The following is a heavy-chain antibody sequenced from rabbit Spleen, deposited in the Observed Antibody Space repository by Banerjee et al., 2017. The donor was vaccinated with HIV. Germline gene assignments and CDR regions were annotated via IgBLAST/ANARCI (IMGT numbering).Heavy chain of an antibody. Sequence: QEQLEESGGGLVKPEGSLTLTCKASGVSLNDKDVMCWVRQAPGKGLEWIACINIVTGKSVYASWAKGRFTISKTSSTTVTLQMTSLTVADTATYFCARAGEGGDGYLNLWGPGTLVTVS. CDR2: INIVTGKS. CDR3: ARAGEGGDGYLNL. J-gene: IGHJ4*01. D-gene: IGHD5-1*01. CDR1: GVSLNDKDV. V-gene: IGHV1S45*01.